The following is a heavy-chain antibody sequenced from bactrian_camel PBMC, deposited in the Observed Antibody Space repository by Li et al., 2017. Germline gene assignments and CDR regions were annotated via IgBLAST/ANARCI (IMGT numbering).Heavy chain of an antibody. V-gene: IGHV3S60*01. D-gene: IGHD1*01. CDR1: GLIFDKYN. CDR3: TKDSTDALWASTH. Sequence: HVQLVESGGGLVQAGGSLRLSCTASGLIFDKYNMGWFRQAPGKEREEVSCVNWSVGSTYYADSVKGRFTISRDNAKNTLYLHLNSLKTEDTAMYYCTKDSTDALWASTHWGQGTQVTVS. CDR2: VNWSVGST. J-gene: IGHJ4*01.